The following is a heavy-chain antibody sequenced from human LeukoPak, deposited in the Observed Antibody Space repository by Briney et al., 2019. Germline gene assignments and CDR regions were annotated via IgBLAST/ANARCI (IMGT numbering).Heavy chain of an antibody. Sequence: PSETLSLTCIVSGGSISTSTYYWVWIRQPPGKGLEWIGSIYYSGSTYYNPSLQSRVTISVDTSKNQFSLKLTSVTAADTAVYYCARDPYYYDSSGYAEVYYFDYWGQGTLVTVSS. CDR3: ARDPYYYDSSGYAEVYYFDY. V-gene: IGHV4-39*02. CDR1: GGSISTSTYY. D-gene: IGHD3-22*01. J-gene: IGHJ4*02. CDR2: IYYSGST.